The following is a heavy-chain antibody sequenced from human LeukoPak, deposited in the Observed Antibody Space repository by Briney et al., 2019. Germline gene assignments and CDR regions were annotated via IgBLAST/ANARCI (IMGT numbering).Heavy chain of an antibody. CDR3: ATISGSFEYLDY. CDR2: LSASGGVT. D-gene: IGHD1-26*01. Sequence: GGSLGLSRAASGFPLSTLKMNWVPPAPGKGLEWVSGLSASGGVTYSAESVRGRFTISRDNSKNTLYLQMNSLRVDDTAAYYCATISGSFEYLDYWGQGTLVTVSS. CDR1: GFPLSTLK. J-gene: IGHJ4*02. V-gene: IGHV3-23*01.